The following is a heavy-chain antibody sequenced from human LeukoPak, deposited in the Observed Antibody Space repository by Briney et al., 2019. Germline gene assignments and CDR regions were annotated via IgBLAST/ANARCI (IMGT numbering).Heavy chain of an antibody. CDR3: ATYMLRGVTSGYDY. CDR1: RFTISSYS. V-gene: IGHV3-48*01. CDR2: ISSSSDTI. Sequence: PGGSLRLSCAASRFTISSYSMNWVRQAPGKGLEWVSYISSSSDTIYYADSVKGRFTISRDNAKNSLYLQMNSLRAEDTAVYYCATYMLRGVTSGYDYWGQGTLVTVSS. D-gene: IGHD3-10*01. J-gene: IGHJ4*02.